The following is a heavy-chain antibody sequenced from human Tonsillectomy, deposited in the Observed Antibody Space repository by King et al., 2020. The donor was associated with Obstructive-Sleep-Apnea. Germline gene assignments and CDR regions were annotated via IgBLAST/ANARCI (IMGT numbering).Heavy chain of an antibody. CDR2: IWYDGSNK. V-gene: IGHV3-33*06. D-gene: IGHD3-9*01. CDR1: GFTFSSYG. CDR3: AKPRRGYFDFSLWFDP. J-gene: IGHJ5*02. Sequence: VQLVESGGGVVQPGRSLRLSCAASGFTFSSYGMHWVRQAPGKGLEWVAVIWYDGSNKYYADSVKGRFTISRDNSKNTLYLQMNSLRAEDTAVYYCAKPRRGYFDFSLWFDPWGQGTLVTVSS.